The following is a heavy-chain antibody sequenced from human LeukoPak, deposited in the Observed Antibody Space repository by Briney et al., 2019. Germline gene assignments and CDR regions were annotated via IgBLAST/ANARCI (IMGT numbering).Heavy chain of an antibody. J-gene: IGHJ4*02. V-gene: IGHV3-64*01. D-gene: IGHD3-22*01. CDR2: IRSNGGST. CDR3: AGGNYDPLLPLFDY. Sequence: PGGSLRLSCAASGFTFSSYAMHRVRQAPGKGLEYVSAIRSNGGSTYYANSVKGRFTISRDNSKNTLYLQMGSLRAEDMAVYYCAGGNYDPLLPLFDYWGQGTLVTVSS. CDR1: GFTFSSYA.